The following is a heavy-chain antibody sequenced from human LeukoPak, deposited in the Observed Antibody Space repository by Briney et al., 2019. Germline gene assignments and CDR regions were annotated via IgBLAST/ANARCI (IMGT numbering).Heavy chain of an antibody. D-gene: IGHD6-13*01. CDR2: ISYDGSNK. V-gene: IGHV3-30-3*01. J-gene: IGHJ2*01. Sequence: GGSLRLSCAASGFTFSSYAMHWVRQAPGKGLEWVAVISYDGSNKYYADSVKGRFTISRDNSKNTLYLQMNSLRAEDTAVYYCARSYSSSFDLWGRGTLVTVSS. CDR1: GFTFSSYA. CDR3: ARSYSSSFDL.